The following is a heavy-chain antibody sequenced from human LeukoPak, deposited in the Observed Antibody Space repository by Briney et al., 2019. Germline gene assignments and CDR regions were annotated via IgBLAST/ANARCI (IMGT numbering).Heavy chain of an antibody. CDR1: GGSFSGYY. V-gene: IGHV4-34*01. Sequence: SETLSLTCAVYGGSFSGYYWSWIRQPPGKGLEWIGEINHSGSTNYNPSLKSRVTISVDTSKNQFSLKLSSVTAADTAVYYCARGRSGGATITHYYYYGMDVWGKGTTVTASS. CDR2: INHSGST. D-gene: IGHD5-12*01. J-gene: IGHJ6*04. CDR3: ARGRSGGATITHYYYYGMDV.